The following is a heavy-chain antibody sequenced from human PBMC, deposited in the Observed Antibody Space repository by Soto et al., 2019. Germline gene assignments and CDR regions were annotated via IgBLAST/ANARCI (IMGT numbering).Heavy chain of an antibody. Sequence: SETLSLTCTVSGDSISYYYLNWIRQPPGKGLEWIAHIYYSGITSYNPSLKSRVTISVDTSKNQISLKLGSVTAADTAVYYCARTRENSGLFSDRTYYFDYWGQGTLVTVSS. CDR2: IYYSGIT. D-gene: IGHD6-19*01. CDR1: GDSISYYY. V-gene: IGHV4-59*01. J-gene: IGHJ4*02. CDR3: ARTRENSGLFSDRTYYFDY.